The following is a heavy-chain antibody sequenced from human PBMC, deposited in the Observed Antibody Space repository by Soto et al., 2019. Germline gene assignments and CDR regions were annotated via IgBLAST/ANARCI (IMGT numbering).Heavy chain of an antibody. Sequence: QMQLQESGPGLVKPSQTLSLTCTVSGGSISSGDYYWGWIRQPPGKGLEWIGYIYYSGSTYYNPSLKSRVTISVDTSKTQFSLKLSSVTAADTAVYYCASNSYGYILYDYWGQGTLVTVSS. CDR1: GGSISSGDYY. V-gene: IGHV4-30-4*01. J-gene: IGHJ4*02. D-gene: IGHD5-18*01. CDR3: ASNSYGYILYDY. CDR2: IYYSGST.